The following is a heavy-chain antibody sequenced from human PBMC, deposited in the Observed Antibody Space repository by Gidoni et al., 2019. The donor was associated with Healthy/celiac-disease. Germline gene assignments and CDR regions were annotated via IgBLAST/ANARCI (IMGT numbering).Heavy chain of an antibody. CDR1: GGTFSSSA. J-gene: IGHJ4*02. D-gene: IGHD2-15*01. Sequence: QVQLVQSGAEVKKPGSSVKVSCKASGGTFSSSAISWWRQAPGQGLEWMGGIIPIVGTANYAQKFQGRVTITADESTSTADMELSSLRSEDTAVYYCASGPPDCSGGSCYSGGYWGQGTLVTVSS. CDR2: IIPIVGTA. CDR3: ASGPPDCSGGSCYSGGY. V-gene: IGHV1-69*01.